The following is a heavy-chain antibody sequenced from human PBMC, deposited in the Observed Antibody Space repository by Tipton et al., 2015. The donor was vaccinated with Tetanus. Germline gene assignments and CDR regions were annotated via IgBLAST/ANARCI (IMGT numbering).Heavy chain of an antibody. J-gene: IGHJ5*02. V-gene: IGHV4-39*01. Sequence: TLSLTCTVSGDSISTSAYYWGWIRQPPGKGLDWIGSIYYSGLTYYNPSLKSRVTISVDTSKNQFSLKLSSVTAADTAVYYCVNFATSWGQGTLVTVSS. CDR2: IYYSGLT. CDR3: VNFATS. CDR1: GDSISTSAYY.